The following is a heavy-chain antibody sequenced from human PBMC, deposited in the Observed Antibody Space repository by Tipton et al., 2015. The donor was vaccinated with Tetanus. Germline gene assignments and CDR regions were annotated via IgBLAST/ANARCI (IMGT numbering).Heavy chain of an antibody. V-gene: IGHV4-34*01. CDR2: INHSGTT. J-gene: IGHJ3*02. CDR3: ARTWGVWVTSIDAFDI. CDR1: GGSFSGYL. Sequence: KPSKTLSLTCSVSGGSFSGYLWSWVRQPSGKGLEWIGEINHSGTTNYNPSLKSRVTISVDTSKNQFSLKLRSVTAADTAVYYCARTWGVWVTSIDAFDIWGQGTKVAVSS. D-gene: IGHD3-16*01.